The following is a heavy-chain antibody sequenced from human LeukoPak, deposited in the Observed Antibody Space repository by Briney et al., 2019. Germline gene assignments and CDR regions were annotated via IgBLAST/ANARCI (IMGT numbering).Heavy chain of an antibody. V-gene: IGHV4-59*12. CDR1: GGSISSCY. Sequence: SETLSLTCTVSGGSISSCYWSWIRQPPGKGLEWIGYIYHSGSTYYNPSLKSRVTISVDRSKNQFSLKLSSVTAADTAVYYCARAGSGSYLMEPRYYFDYWGQGTLVTVSS. D-gene: IGHD1-26*01. CDR2: IYHSGST. J-gene: IGHJ4*02. CDR3: ARAGSGSYLMEPRYYFDY.